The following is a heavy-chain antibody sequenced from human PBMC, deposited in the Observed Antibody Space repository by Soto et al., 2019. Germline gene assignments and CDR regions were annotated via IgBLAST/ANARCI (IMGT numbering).Heavy chain of an antibody. J-gene: IGHJ4*02. CDR2: INHSGST. CDR1: GGSFSCYY. CDR3: GEGHYYDSSGYPR. Sequence: SETLSLTCAVYGGSFSCYYWSWIRQPPGKGLEWIGEINHSGSTNYNPSLKSRVTISVDTSKNQFSLKLSSVTAADTAVYYCGEGHYYDSSGYPRWGQGTLVTVSS. V-gene: IGHV4-34*01. D-gene: IGHD3-22*01.